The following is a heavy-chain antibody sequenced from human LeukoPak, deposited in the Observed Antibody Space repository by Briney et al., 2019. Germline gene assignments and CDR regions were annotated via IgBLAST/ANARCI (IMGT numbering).Heavy chain of an antibody. CDR3: AREGARWEPSFSAFDI. D-gene: IGHD1-26*01. J-gene: IGHJ3*02. V-gene: IGHV4-59*01. Sequence: SETLSLTCTVSGGSISGYYWSWIRQPPGKGLEWIGYIYYSGSTSYNPSLKSRVTISVDTSKNQFSLKLSSVTAADTAVYYCAREGARWEPSFSAFDIWGQGTTVTVSS. CDR1: GGSISGYY. CDR2: IYYSGST.